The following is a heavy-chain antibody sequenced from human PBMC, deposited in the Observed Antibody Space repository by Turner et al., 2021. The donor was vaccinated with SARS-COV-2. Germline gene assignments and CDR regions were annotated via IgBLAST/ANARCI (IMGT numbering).Heavy chain of an antibody. D-gene: IGHD3-3*01. CDR2: FSGSGGST. CDR3: AKATYDFWSGYGYYSYGMDV. V-gene: IGHV3-23*01. Sequence: EVQLLESGGGLVQPGGSLRLSCAVSGFPFSSDAMSWVRQAPGKGLEWVSAFSGSGGSTYYADSVKGRFTISRDNSKNTLYLQMNSLRAEDTAVYYCAKATYDFWSGYGYYSYGMDVWGQGTTVTVSS. J-gene: IGHJ6*02. CDR1: GFPFSSDA.